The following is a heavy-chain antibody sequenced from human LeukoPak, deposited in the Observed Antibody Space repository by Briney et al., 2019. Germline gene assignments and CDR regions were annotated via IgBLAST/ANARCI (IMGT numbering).Heavy chain of an antibody. CDR2: IRGSGSYA. CDR1: DFTFANYA. CDR3: GRDPNGDYIGAFEF. V-gene: IGHV3-23*01. Sequence: GGSLRLSCVGSDFTFANYAMTWVRLTPGKGLEWVSSIRGSGSYAMYADSVSGRFTTSRDNSRNTIFLQMTSLRAEDTAIYYCGRDPNGDYIGAFEFWGLGTLVSVSS. D-gene: IGHD4-17*01. J-gene: IGHJ3*01.